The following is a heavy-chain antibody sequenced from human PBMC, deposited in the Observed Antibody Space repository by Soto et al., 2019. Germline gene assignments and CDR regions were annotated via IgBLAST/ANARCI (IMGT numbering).Heavy chain of an antibody. J-gene: IGHJ3*02. Sequence: QLHLVQSGAVVKKPGASVTVSCSASGYPVTAYYMHWVRQAPGRGLEWMGGINPATGATKYTQTLQGRVNINRETSTSAVLMEMDGLASEDTAVFYCVKGGGVGVAGSAAFDMWGQGTLVTVSS. D-gene: IGHD3-3*01. CDR1: GYPVTAYY. V-gene: IGHV1-2*02. CDR3: VKGGGVGVAGSAAFDM. CDR2: INPATGAT.